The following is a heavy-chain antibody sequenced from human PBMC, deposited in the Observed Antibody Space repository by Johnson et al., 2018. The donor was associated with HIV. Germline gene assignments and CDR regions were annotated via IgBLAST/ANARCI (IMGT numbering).Heavy chain of an antibody. V-gene: IGHV3-30*02. CDR2: IRYDGSHK. CDR1: GFNFSSFG. CDR3: AKGVRGSSCYDAFDI. D-gene: IGHD6-6*01. J-gene: IGHJ3*02. Sequence: QVQLVESGGGVVRPGGSLRVSCAASGFNFSSFGMHWVRQAPGKGLEWVAFIRYDGSHKYYADSVKGRFTISRDISKNPLYLQRSSLRADDTAVYYCAKGVRGSSCYDAFDIWGQGTMVTVS.